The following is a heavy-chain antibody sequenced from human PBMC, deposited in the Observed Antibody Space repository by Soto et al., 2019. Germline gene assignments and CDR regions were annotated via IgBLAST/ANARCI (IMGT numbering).Heavy chain of an antibody. CDR3: ARRYSGSYTVQIWFDT. Sequence: QVQLVQSVAEVKKPGSSVKVSCKASGGTFSSYGVSWVRQAPGQGLEWMGGIIPRFGTTNYAQNFQGRVMITADESTSTAYMELSSLRSQDTAVYYCARRYSGSYTVQIWFDTWGQGTLVTVSS. CDR2: IIPRFGTT. D-gene: IGHD1-26*01. CDR1: GGTFSSYG. J-gene: IGHJ5*02. V-gene: IGHV1-69*12.